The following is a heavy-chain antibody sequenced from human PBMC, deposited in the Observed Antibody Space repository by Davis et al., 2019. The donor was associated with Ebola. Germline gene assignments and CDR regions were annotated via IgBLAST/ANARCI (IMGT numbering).Heavy chain of an antibody. V-gene: IGHV3-23*01. CDR2: ISGSGGTT. D-gene: IGHD4-23*01. J-gene: IGHJ6*04. Sequence: PGGSLRLSCAASGFTFSSYAMTWVRQAPGKGLEWVSAISGSGGTTYYAGSVKGRFTVSRDNSKKTMYLQMNSLRVEDTAVYYCARDPVDPESDYYFYGMDLWGKGTTVTVSS. CDR3: ARDPVDPESDYYFYGMDL. CDR1: GFTFSSYA.